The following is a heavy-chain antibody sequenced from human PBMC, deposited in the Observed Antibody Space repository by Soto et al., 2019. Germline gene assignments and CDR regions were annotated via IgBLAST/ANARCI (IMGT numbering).Heavy chain of an antibody. Sequence: PGGSLRLSCAASEFTFSNYAMHWVRQPPGKGLQWLAVISYDGNNKYYADSVEGRFTISRDNSKNTVYLQMNSPRLEDTAVYYCARGPSYSDSYFDSWGPGTLVTVSS. CDR1: EFTFSNYA. CDR2: ISYDGNNK. J-gene: IGHJ4*02. D-gene: IGHD4-17*01. V-gene: IGHV3-30*03. CDR3: ARGPSYSDSYFDS.